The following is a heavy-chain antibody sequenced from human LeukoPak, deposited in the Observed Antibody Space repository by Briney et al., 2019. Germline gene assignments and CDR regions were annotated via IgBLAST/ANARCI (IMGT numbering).Heavy chain of an antibody. V-gene: IGHV3-21*01. Sequence: GGSLRLSCVAYGFNFRDYSMNWVRQAPGKGLDWVSGISGTSSFMYYGDSVKGRFTVSRDNAKNSPYLQMESLRVEDTAVYYRARDLHYYGSGPWGQGTLVTVSS. D-gene: IGHD3-10*01. CDR1: GFNFRDYS. CDR3: ARDLHYYGSGP. J-gene: IGHJ5*02. CDR2: ISGTSSFM.